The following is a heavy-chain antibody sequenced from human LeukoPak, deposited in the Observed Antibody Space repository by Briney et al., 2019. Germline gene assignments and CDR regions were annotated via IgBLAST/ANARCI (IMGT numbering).Heavy chain of an antibody. CDR1: GYTFTSYD. D-gene: IGHD3-22*01. J-gene: IGHJ3*02. CDR2: MNPNSGNT. CDR3: ARGRDYYDSSGYLHDAFDI. Sequence: ASVKVSCKASGYTFTSYDINWVRQATGQGLEWMGWMNPNSGNTGYAQKFQGRVTITRNTSISTAYMELSSLGSEDTAVYYCARGRDYYDSSGYLHDAFDIWGQGTMVTVSS. V-gene: IGHV1-8*03.